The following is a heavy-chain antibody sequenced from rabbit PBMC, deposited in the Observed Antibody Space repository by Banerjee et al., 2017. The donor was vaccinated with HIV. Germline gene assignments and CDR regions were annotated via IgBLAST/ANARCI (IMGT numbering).Heavy chain of an antibody. V-gene: IGHV1S45*01. Sequence: LEESGGGLVKPGGSLTLTCTVSGFSFSSNWICWVRQAPGKWLEWIACIDTNDGDTDYANWPKGRFTISRTSSTTVTLQMTSLTAADTATYFCARDLASVVGWNFNLWGPGTLVTVS. CDR3: ARDLASVVGWNFNL. CDR1: GFSFSSNW. J-gene: IGHJ4*01. CDR2: IDTNDGDT. D-gene: IGHD3-1*01.